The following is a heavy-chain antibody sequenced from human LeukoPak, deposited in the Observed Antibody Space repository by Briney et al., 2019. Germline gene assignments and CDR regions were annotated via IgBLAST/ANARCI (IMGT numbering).Heavy chain of an antibody. CDR2: INPSGGST. Sequence: ASVKVSCKASGYTFTSYHMHWVRQAPGQGLEWMGIINPSGGSTNYAQNFQGRVTMTRDMSTSTVYMELSSLRSEDTAVYYCAIEGVTIFGMVRTQTTKSPHRFDPWGQGTLVTVSS. J-gene: IGHJ5*02. CDR1: GYTFTSYH. V-gene: IGHV1-46*01. CDR3: AIEGVTIFGMVRTQTTKSPHRFDP. D-gene: IGHD3-3*01.